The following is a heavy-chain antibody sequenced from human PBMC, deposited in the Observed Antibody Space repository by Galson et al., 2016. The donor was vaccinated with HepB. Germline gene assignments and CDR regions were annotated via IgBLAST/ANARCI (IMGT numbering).Heavy chain of an antibody. V-gene: IGHV4-39*07. Sequence: SETLSLTCSVSGGSISRSSDYWGWIRQPPGKGLEWIGTIYYSGSTYYNPSLNSRVTISVDPSKNQFSLKVSSVTAADTAVYYCARAVWLPLSGMDVWGQGTTVTVSS. CDR3: ARAVWLPLSGMDV. J-gene: IGHJ6*02. CDR2: IYYSGST. D-gene: IGHD3-10*01. CDR1: GGSISRSSDY.